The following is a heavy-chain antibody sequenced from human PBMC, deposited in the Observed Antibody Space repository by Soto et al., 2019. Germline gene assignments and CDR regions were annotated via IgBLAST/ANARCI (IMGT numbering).Heavy chain of an antibody. V-gene: IGHV4-34*01. Sequence: SETLSLTCAVYGGSFSGYYWSWIRQPPGKGLEWIGEINHSGSTNYNPSLKSRVTISVDTSKNQFSLKLSSVTAADTAVYYCARRLSEGGYYLEYFDYWGQGTLVTVSS. J-gene: IGHJ4*02. D-gene: IGHD3-22*01. CDR1: GGSFSGYY. CDR2: INHSGST. CDR3: ARRLSEGGYYLEYFDY.